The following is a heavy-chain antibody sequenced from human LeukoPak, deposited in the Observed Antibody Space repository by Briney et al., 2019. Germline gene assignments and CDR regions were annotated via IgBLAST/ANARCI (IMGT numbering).Heavy chain of an antibody. Sequence: AASVKVSCKASGFTFTGHYMHWVRQAPGQGLEWMGWIHAGRGDTNYAQKFQGRFTMTRDTSINTLFLELSSLRSDDTAVYYCARDENWGPDYWGQGTLVTVSS. CDR2: IHAGRGDT. D-gene: IGHD7-27*01. V-gene: IGHV1-2*02. J-gene: IGHJ4*02. CDR3: ARDENWGPDY. CDR1: GFTFTGHY.